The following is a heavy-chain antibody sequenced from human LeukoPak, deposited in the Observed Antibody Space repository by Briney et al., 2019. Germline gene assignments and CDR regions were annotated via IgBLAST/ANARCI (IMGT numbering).Heavy chain of an antibody. CDR3: ATQFPKYYYESGGHFSFRLDP. CDR1: GYPLSALS. V-gene: IGHV1-24*01. Sequence: ASVKVSCKVSGYPLSALSMHWVRQAPGKGLEWMGGFDPEEGKTIYTQKFQGRVTMTEDTSIDTAYMELSSLRSEDTAVYYCATQFPKYYYESGGHFSFRLDPWGQGTLVTVSS. D-gene: IGHD3-22*01. J-gene: IGHJ5*02. CDR2: FDPEEGKT.